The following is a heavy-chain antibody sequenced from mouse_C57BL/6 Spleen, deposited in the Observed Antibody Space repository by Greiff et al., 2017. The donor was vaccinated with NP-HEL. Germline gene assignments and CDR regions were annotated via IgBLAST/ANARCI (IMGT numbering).Heavy chain of an antibody. CDR1: GYTFTSYW. D-gene: IGHD4-1*01. CDR3: ARSGTNCVDY. V-gene: IGHV1-64*01. CDR2: IHPNSGST. J-gene: IGHJ2*01. Sequence: QVQLQQPGAELVKPGASVKLSCKASGYTFTSYWMPWVKQRPGQGLEWIGMIHPNSGSTNYNEKFKSKATLTVDKSSSTAYMQLSSLTSEDSAVYYCARSGTNCVDYWGQGTTLTVSS.